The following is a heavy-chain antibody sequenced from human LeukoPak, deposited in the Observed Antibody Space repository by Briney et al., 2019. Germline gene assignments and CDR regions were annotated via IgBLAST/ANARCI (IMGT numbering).Heavy chain of an antibody. Sequence: GESLKISCKGSGYSFTTYWIGWVRQMPGKGLEWMGIIYPGDSDTRYSPSFQGQVTISADKSINTAYLQWSSLKASDTAIYYCARLAGSGGYFGWFDPWGQGTLVTVSS. J-gene: IGHJ5*02. CDR3: ARLAGSGGYFGWFDP. CDR1: GYSFTTYW. V-gene: IGHV5-51*01. D-gene: IGHD3-10*01. CDR2: IYPGDSDT.